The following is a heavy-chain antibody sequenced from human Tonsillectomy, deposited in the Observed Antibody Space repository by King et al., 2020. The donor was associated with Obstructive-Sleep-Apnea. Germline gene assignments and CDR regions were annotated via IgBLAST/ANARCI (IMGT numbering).Heavy chain of an antibody. CDR1: GFTFSSYG. CDR3: AKDTAMETSFDY. CDR2: IRYDGSNK. Sequence: VQLVESGGGVVQPGRSLRLSCAASGFTFSSYGMHWVRQAPGKGLEWVAFIRYDGSNKYYADSVKGRFTISRDNSKNTLHLQMNSLRAEDTAVYYCAKDTAMETSFDYWGQGTLVTVSS. J-gene: IGHJ4*02. D-gene: IGHD5-18*01. V-gene: IGHV3-30*02.